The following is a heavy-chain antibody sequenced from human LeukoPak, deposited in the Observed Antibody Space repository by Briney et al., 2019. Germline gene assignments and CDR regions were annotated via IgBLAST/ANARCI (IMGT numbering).Heavy chain of an antibody. Sequence: GGSLRLSCAASGFTFSSYGMHWVRQAPGKGLEWVAFIRYDGSNKYYADSVKGRFTISRDNSKNTLYLQMNGLRAEDTAVYYCAKDGWFGESDAFDIWGQGTMVTVSS. D-gene: IGHD3-10*01. CDR2: IRYDGSNK. CDR3: AKDGWFGESDAFDI. V-gene: IGHV3-30*02. CDR1: GFTFSSYG. J-gene: IGHJ3*02.